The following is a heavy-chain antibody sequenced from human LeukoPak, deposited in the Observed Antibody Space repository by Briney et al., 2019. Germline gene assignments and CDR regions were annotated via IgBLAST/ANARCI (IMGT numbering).Heavy chain of an antibody. D-gene: IGHD3-3*01. J-gene: IGHJ4*02. CDR3: AVGRSGVFGVVFFFDY. Sequence: SETLSLTCTVSGGSISSGGYYWSWIRQPPGKGLEWIGYIYHSGSTYYNPSLKSRVTISVDRSKNQFSLKLSSVTAADTAVYYCAVGRSGVFGVVFFFDYWGQGTLVTVSS. V-gene: IGHV4-30-2*01. CDR1: GGSISSGGYY. CDR2: IYHSGST.